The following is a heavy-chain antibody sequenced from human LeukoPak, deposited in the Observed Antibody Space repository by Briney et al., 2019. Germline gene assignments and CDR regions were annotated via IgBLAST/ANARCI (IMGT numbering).Heavy chain of an antibody. J-gene: IGHJ6*03. CDR3: ARVSMGQYYYYYYMDV. D-gene: IGHD5-24*01. V-gene: IGHV4-39*07. CDR1: GGSISSSSYY. Sequence: SETLSLTCTVSGGSISSSSYYWGWIRQPPGKGLEWIGEINHSGSTNYNPSLKSRVTISVDTSKNQFSLKLSSVTAADTAVYYCARVSMGQYYYYYYMDVWGKGTTVTVSS. CDR2: INHSGST.